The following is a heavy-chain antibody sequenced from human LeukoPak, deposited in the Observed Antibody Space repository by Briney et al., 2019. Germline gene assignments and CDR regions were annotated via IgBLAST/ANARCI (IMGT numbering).Heavy chain of an antibody. CDR3: TTDRWFGELLISSAFDI. D-gene: IGHD3-10*01. J-gene: IGHJ3*02. CDR2: IKSKTDGGTT. V-gene: IGHV3-15*01. CDR1: GFTFSNAW. Sequence: GGSLRLSCAASGFTFSNAWMSWVRQAPGKGLEWVGRIKSKTDGGTTDYAAPVKGRFTISRDDSKNTLYLQMNSLKTEDTAVYYCTTDRWFGELLISSAFDIWGQGTMVTVSS.